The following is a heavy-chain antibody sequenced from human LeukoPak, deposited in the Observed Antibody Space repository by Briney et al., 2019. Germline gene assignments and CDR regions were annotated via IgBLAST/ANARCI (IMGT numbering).Heavy chain of an antibody. CDR3: AKVPYHYYGSGSYFDY. D-gene: IGHD3-10*01. Sequence: PGGSLRLSCAASGFTFSSYAMSWVRQAPGKALEWVSAISGSGGSTYYADSVKGRFTISRDNSKNTLYLQMNSLRAEDTAVYYCAKVPYHYYGSGSYFDYWGQGTLVTVSS. CDR1: GFTFSSYA. V-gene: IGHV3-23*01. CDR2: ISGSGGST. J-gene: IGHJ4*02.